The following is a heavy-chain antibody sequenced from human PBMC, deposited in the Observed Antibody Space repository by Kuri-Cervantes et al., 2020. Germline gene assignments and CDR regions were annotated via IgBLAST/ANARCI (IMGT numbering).Heavy chain of an antibody. Sequence: GESLKISCAASGFTFSSYGMHWVRQAPGKGLEWVAVISYDGSNKYYADSVKGRFTISRDNSKNTLYLQMNSLRAEDTAVYYCARDSGCYSTYGMDVWGQGTTVTVSS. J-gene: IGHJ6*02. D-gene: IGHD1-26*01. CDR3: ARDSGCYSTYGMDV. V-gene: IGHV3-30*03. CDR2: ISYDGSNK. CDR1: GFTFSSYG.